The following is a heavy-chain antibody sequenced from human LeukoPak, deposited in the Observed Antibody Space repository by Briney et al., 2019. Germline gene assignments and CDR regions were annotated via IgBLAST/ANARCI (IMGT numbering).Heavy chain of an antibody. D-gene: IGHD3-22*01. CDR3: ARMRYYDSSGYAN. CDR2: INSDGSST. Sequence: GGSLRLSCAASGFTFSSYWVHWVRHAPGKGLVWVSRINSDGSSTSYADSVKGRFTISRDNAKNTLYLQMNSLRAEDTAVYYCARMRYYDSSGYANWGQGTLVTVSS. J-gene: IGHJ4*02. V-gene: IGHV3-74*01. CDR1: GFTFSSYW.